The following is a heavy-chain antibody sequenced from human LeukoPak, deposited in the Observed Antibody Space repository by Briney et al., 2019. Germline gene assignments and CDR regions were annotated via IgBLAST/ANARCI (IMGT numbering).Heavy chain of an antibody. V-gene: IGHV3-30-3*01. D-gene: IGHD6-13*01. CDR1: GFTFSSYA. CDR2: ISYDGSNK. Sequence: GGSLRLSCAASGFTFSSYAMHWVRQAPGKGLEWVAVISYDGSNKYYADSVKGRFTISRDNSKNTLYLQMNSLRVEDTAVYYCARGAAGPRDWGQGTLVTVSS. CDR3: ARGAAGPRD. J-gene: IGHJ4*02.